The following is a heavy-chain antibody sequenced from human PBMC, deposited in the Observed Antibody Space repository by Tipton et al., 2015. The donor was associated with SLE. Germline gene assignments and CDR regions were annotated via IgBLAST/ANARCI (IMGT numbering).Heavy chain of an antibody. J-gene: IGHJ4*01. CDR2: IFQNGNT. CDR1: GGSVIGKNW. V-gene: IGHV4/OR15-8*02. D-gene: IGHD3/OR15-3a*01. CDR3: ARASRTGYTEFDY. Sequence: TLSLTCDVSGGSVIGKNWWSWLRQRPGKGPEWIAEIFQNGNTNYNPSLRSRVTISMDKSRNQISLRLTSVTAADTAVYYCARASRTGYTEFDYWGQGTLVTVSS.